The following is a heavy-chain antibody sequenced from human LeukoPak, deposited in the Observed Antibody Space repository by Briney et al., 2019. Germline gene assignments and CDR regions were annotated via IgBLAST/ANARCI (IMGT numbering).Heavy chain of an antibody. J-gene: IGHJ4*02. CDR3: AKERLGCSGGSCSAPRPEELDY. D-gene: IGHD2-15*01. V-gene: IGHV3-30*02. CDR2: IRYDGSNK. Sequence: PGGSLRLSCAASGFIFSNYGMHWVRQAPGKGLEWVAFIRYDGSNKYYGDSVKGRFTISRDNSKNTLYLQMNSLRAEDAAAYYCAKERLGCSGGSCSAPRPEELDYWGQGTLVTVSS. CDR1: GFIFSNYG.